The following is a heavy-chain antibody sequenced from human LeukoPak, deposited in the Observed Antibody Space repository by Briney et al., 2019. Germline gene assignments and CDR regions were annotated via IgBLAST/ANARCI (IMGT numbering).Heavy chain of an antibody. CDR1: RYTFISRY. V-gene: IGHV1-46*01. D-gene: IGHD6-19*01. J-gene: IGHJ4*02. Sequence: GASVKVSCKASRYTFISRYMHWVRQAPGQGLEWMGIINPGGGSTSYAQKFQGRVTMTRDTSTSTVYMELSSLRSEDTAVYYCASDGYSSGWYVLDYWGQGTLVTVPS. CDR2: INPGGGST. CDR3: ASDGYSSGWYVLDY.